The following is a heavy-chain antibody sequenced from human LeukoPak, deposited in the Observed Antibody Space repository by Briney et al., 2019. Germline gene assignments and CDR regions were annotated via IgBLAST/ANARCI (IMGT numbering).Heavy chain of an antibody. CDR3: ARAASRSYYYFDY. Sequence: KPGGSLRLSCAASGFTFSDYSMNWVRQAPGKGLEWVSSISRNSGYIYDADSVKGRFTISRDNAKNSLYLQMNSLRAGDTAVYYCARAASRSYYYFDYWGQGALVTVSS. D-gene: IGHD2-21*01. V-gene: IGHV3-21*01. CDR1: GFTFSDYS. J-gene: IGHJ4*02. CDR2: ISRNSGYI.